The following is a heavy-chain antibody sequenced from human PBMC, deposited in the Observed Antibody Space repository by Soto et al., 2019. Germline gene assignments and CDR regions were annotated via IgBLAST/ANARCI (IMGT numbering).Heavy chain of an antibody. CDR1: GDSVSSNSAA. J-gene: IGHJ4*02. V-gene: IGHV6-1*01. D-gene: IGHD6-13*01. CDR3: ARTKSSSRTHPHTCFDY. Sequence: PSQTLSLTCAISGDSVSSNSAAWNWIRQSPSRGLEWLGRTYYRSKWYNDYAVSVKSRITINPDTSKNQFSLQLNSVTPEDTAVYYCARTKSSSRTHPHTCFDYWGQGTLVTVSS. CDR2: TYYRSKWYN.